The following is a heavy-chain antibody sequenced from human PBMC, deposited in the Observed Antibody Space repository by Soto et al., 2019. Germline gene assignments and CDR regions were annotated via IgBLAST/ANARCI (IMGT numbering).Heavy chain of an antibody. CDR2: ISESGDGT. CDR3: AKNGDFWSWGMDV. D-gene: IGHD3-3*01. J-gene: IGHJ6*02. CDR1: GFTFNTYA. V-gene: IGHV3-23*01. Sequence: GGSLRLSCGASGFTFNTYAMTWVRQAPGKGLEWVSLISESGDGTYYADSVKGRFTISRDNSQRTLNLQMNSLRAEDTAVYYCAKNGDFWSWGMDVWGQGTTVTVSS.